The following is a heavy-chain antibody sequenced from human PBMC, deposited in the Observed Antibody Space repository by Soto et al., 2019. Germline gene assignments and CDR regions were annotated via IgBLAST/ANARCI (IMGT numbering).Heavy chain of an antibody. J-gene: IGHJ5*02. Sequence: SETLSLTCTVSGGSISSGDYYWSWIRQPPGKGLEWIGYIYYSGSTYYNPSLKSRVTISVDTSKNQFSLKLSSVTAADTAVYYCARARSPYYYYGSGNIGYLDNWFDPWGQGTLVTVSS. CDR2: IYYSGST. CDR3: ARARSPYYYYGSGNIGYLDNWFDP. CDR1: GGSISSGDYY. V-gene: IGHV4-30-4*01. D-gene: IGHD3-10*01.